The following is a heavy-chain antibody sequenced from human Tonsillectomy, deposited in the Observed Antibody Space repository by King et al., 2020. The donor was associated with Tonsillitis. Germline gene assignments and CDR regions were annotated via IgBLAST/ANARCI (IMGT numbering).Heavy chain of an antibody. J-gene: IGHJ6*02. D-gene: IGHD4-17*01. CDR3: ARANCGDDGRYGMDV. V-gene: IGHV1-8*02. CDR1: GYTFTSYD. CDR2: MNPDSGHT. Sequence: VQLVESGAEVKKPGASVKVSCKTSGYTFTSYDINWVRQATGQGLEWVGWMNPDSGHTGYAQKFQGRVIMTRNTSISTVYMELSSLRSEDTAVYYCARANCGDDGRYGMDVWGQGTTVTVAS.